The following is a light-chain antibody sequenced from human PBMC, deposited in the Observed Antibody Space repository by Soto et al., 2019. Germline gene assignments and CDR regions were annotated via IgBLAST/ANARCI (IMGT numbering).Light chain of an antibody. CDR3: QVWAGSSARV. CDR2: DDD. J-gene: IGLJ2*01. Sequence: SYELTQPPSVSVAPGQSARLTCGGDNIGSKIVHWYQQRPGQAPVLVVYDDDDRPSGIPERFSGSNSGSTATLTISRVEAGDEADYYCQVWAGSSARVFGGRTKLTVL. V-gene: IGLV3-21*02. CDR1: NIGSKI.